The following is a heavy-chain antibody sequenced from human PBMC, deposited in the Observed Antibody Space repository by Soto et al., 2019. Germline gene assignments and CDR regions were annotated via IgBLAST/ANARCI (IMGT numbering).Heavy chain of an antibody. CDR3: VRDSSSWFYYYYGMDV. D-gene: IGHD6-13*01. J-gene: IGHJ6*02. Sequence: QVQLKQSGPEVRKPGASVRVSCKASGDIFTNFGISWVRQAPGQGLEWMGWISGYNDNTHYAQKLQGRVSMTTDTSTGTAYMDLRSLRSDDTAIYYCVRDSSSWFYYYYGMDVWGQGTTVIVSS. CDR1: GDIFTNFG. V-gene: IGHV1-18*01. CDR2: ISGYNDNT.